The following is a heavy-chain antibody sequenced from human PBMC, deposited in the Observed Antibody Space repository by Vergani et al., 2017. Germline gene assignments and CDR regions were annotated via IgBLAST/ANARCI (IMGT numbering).Heavy chain of an antibody. Sequence: EVQLVQSGAEVKKPGEPLTIPCKGSGYSFTSYWIGWLRQMPGKGLGWMGISYPGDSDTRYRPSFQGQVTISADKSISTAYLQWSSLKASDTAMSYCASAVAAPINWFDPWGQGTLVTVSS. V-gene: IGHV5-51*01. CDR2: SYPGDSDT. CDR3: ASAVAAPINWFDP. J-gene: IGHJ5*02. D-gene: IGHD6-19*01. CDR1: GYSFTSYW.